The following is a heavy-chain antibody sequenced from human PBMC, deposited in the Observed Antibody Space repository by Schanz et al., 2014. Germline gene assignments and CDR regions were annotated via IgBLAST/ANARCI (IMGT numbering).Heavy chain of an antibody. V-gene: IGHV3-74*01. CDR2: INSVGSNT. Sequence: EVQLVQSGGGLVQPGGSLRLSCAASGFGFSSYSMTWVRQDPGKGLVWVARINSVGSNTDYADSVTGRFTISRDNAKNTLYLQMNTLRAEDTAVYYCARKMKLGVYGGKGHDSLDIWGQGTMXTVSS. J-gene: IGHJ3*02. D-gene: IGHD4-17*01. CDR3: ARKMKLGVYGGKGHDSLDI. CDR1: GFGFSSYS.